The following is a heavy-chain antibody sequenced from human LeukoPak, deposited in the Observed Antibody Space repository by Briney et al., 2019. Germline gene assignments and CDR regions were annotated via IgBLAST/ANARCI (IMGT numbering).Heavy chain of an antibody. J-gene: IGHJ3*02. CDR2: IRSRAKSYST. Sequence: PGGSLRLSCAASGFTFSDHYMDWVRQAPGKGWEWVGRIRSRAKSYSTQNAPSVKDRITISRDDSRNSLYLQMNSLKTEDTAVYFCARVGDYYDSRGYSTDAFDIWGQGTMVTVSS. D-gene: IGHD3-22*01. V-gene: IGHV3-72*01. CDR1: GFTFSDHY. CDR3: ARVGDYYDSRGYSTDAFDI.